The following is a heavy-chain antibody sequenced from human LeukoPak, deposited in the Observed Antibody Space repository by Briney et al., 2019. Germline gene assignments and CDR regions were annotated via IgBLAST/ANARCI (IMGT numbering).Heavy chain of an antibody. D-gene: IGHD2-15*01. CDR2: ISTDGYTT. Sequence: GGPLRLSCAASGLAFSAYKMHWVRQAPRKGLVWVSRISTDGYTTDYADFVQGRFTASRDNTKNTWSLEMNSLRAEDTAVYYCVVGGSPGYWGQGTLVTVSS. J-gene: IGHJ4*02. CDR3: VVGGSPGY. CDR1: GLAFSAYK. V-gene: IGHV3-74*01.